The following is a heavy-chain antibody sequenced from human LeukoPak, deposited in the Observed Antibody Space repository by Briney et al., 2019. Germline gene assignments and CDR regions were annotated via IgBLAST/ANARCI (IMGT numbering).Heavy chain of an antibody. Sequence: PSETLSLTCTVSGGSISSYYWSWIRQPAGKGLEWIGRIYTSGSTNYNPSLKSRVTMSVDTSENQFSLKLSSVTAADTAVYYCAKDRVWGFGELLAYFDYWGQGTLVTVSS. V-gene: IGHV4-4*07. CDR3: AKDRVWGFGELLAYFDY. CDR1: GGSISSYY. D-gene: IGHD3-10*01. CDR2: IYTSGST. J-gene: IGHJ4*02.